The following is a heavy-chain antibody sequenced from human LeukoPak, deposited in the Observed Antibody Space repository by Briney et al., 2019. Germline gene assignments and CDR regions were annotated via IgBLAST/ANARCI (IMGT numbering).Heavy chain of an antibody. D-gene: IGHD6-13*01. J-gene: IGHJ4*02. Sequence: PGGSLRLSCAASGFTFSSYGMHWVRQAPGKGLEWVAFIRYDGSNKYYADSVTGRFTISRDNSKNTLYLQMNSLRAEDTAVYYCAKVLLFGIAAAGPRDYWGQGTLVTVSS. CDR1: GFTFSSYG. V-gene: IGHV3-30*02. CDR2: IRYDGSNK. CDR3: AKVLLFGIAAAGPRDY.